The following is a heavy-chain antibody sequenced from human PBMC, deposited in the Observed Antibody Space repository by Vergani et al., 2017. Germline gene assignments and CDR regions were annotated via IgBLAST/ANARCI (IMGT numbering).Heavy chain of an antibody. Sequence: EVQLVESGGGLVQPGGSLRLSCAAFGFTFSSFLMSWVRQAPGKGLEWVANIKQDGSEKYYVDSVKGRVTISRDNAKNSLDLQMNSLRAEDTAVYYCARDSIAVAGTSYYYYGRDVGGQGTTVTVSS. D-gene: IGHD6-19*01. CDR1: GFTFSSFL. J-gene: IGHJ6*02. V-gene: IGHV3-7*01. CDR2: IKQDGSEK. CDR3: ARDSIAVAGTSYYYYGRDV.